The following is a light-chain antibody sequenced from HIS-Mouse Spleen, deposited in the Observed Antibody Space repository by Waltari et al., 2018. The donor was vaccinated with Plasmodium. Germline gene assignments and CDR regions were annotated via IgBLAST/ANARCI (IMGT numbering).Light chain of an antibody. V-gene: IGKV3-15*01. CDR1: QSVSSN. J-gene: IGKJ3*01. CDR2: GAS. Sequence: EIVMTHSPATLSVSPGQRATLSCRASQSVSSNLAWYQQKPGQAPRLLIYGASPRATGIPARFSGGGSGTEFTLTISSLQSEDFAVYYCQQYNNWSFTFGPGTKVDIK. CDR3: QQYNNWSFT.